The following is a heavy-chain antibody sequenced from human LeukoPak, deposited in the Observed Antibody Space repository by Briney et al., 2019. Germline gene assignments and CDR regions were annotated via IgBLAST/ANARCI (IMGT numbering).Heavy chain of an antibody. CDR2: IKQDGSEK. D-gene: IGHD1-26*01. J-gene: IGHJ6*03. CDR3: ARGSGSDHYYYYYMDV. Sequence: GGSLRLSCAASGFTLSSYAMSWVRQAPGKGLEWVANIKQDGSEKYYVDSVKGRFTISRDNAKNSLYLQMNSLRAEDTAVYYCARGSGSDHYYYYYMDVWGKGTTVTVSS. V-gene: IGHV3-7*01. CDR1: GFTLSSYA.